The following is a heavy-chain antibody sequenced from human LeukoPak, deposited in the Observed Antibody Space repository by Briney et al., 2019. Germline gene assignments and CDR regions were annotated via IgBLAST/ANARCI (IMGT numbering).Heavy chain of an antibody. CDR3: AKSLLAYYGSGTYPLYGMDV. CDR2: ISGSGGTT. D-gene: IGHD3-10*01. J-gene: IGHJ6*02. CDR1: GFTFSSYG. V-gene: IGHV3-23*01. Sequence: GGSLRLSCAASGFTFSSYGMSWVRQAPGKGLEWVSSISGSGGTTYYADSVKGRFTISRDNSKNTLYLQMNSLRAEDTAVYYCAKSLLAYYGSGTYPLYGMDVWGQGTTVTVSS.